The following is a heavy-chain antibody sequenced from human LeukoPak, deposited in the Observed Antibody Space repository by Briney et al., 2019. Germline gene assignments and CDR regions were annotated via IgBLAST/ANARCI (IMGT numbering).Heavy chain of an antibody. Sequence: GGSLRLSCSASGFTFKSYAMHWVRQAPGKGLEYVSSINTNGANTYYADSVKGRFTISRDNSKNTLYLQMNSLRAEDTAVYYCARTGYGSGTNYWGQGTLVTVSS. CDR3: ARTGYGSGTNY. D-gene: IGHD3-10*01. V-gene: IGHV3-64*04. CDR1: GFTFKSYA. CDR2: INTNGANT. J-gene: IGHJ4*02.